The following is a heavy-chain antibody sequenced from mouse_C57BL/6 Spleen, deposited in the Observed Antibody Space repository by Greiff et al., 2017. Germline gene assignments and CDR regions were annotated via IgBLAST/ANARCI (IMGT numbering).Heavy chain of an antibody. CDR2: IYPGDGDT. Sequence: QVKLQQSGAELVKPGASVKISCKASGYAFSSYWMNWVKQRPGKGLEWIGQIYPGDGDTNYNGKFKGKATLTADKSSSTAYMQLSSLTSEDSAVYFCARGDYDDYYAMDYWGQGTSVTVSS. CDR3: ARGDYDDYYAMDY. J-gene: IGHJ4*01. CDR1: GYAFSSYW. D-gene: IGHD2-4*01. V-gene: IGHV1-80*01.